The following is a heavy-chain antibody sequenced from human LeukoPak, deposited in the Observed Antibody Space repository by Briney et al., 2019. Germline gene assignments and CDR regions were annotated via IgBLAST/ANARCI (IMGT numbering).Heavy chain of an antibody. CDR3: ARRSLDFGMDV. D-gene: IGHD3-10*01. J-gene: IGHJ6*02. CDR1: GYNFTNYW. CDR2: IYPGDSDT. V-gene: IGHV5-51*01. Sequence: GESLKIYCKGSGYNFTNYWIGWVRQMHGKGLEWMGIIYPGDSDTRYSPSFQGQVSISADKSISAAYLQWTSLRASDSAMYYCARRSLDFGMDVWGQGTAVTVSS.